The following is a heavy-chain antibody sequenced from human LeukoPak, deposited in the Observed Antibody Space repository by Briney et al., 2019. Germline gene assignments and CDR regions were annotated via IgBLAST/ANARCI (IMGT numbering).Heavy chain of an antibody. Sequence: SETLSLTCAVYGGSFSAYYWSWIRQPPGKGLEWIGEVNHNGNTNYNPSLKSRVTISLDTSKNQFSLKLSSVTAADTAVYYCASDGGKIDYWGQGTLVTVSS. CDR2: VNHNGNT. V-gene: IGHV4-34*01. CDR1: GGSFSAYY. J-gene: IGHJ4*02. CDR3: ASDGGKIDY. D-gene: IGHD4-23*01.